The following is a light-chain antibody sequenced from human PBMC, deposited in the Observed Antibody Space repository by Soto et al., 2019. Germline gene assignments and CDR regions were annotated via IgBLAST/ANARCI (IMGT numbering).Light chain of an antibody. V-gene: IGLV2-14*01. CDR1: XSDVGGYTY. Sequence: QSVLTQPXXXSXSPGQXXXXXXXXXXSDVGGYTYVSWYQQHPGKAPKLIIYDVSNRPSGVSNRFSGSKSGNTASLTISGLQAEDEADYYCSSYTSSSTFYVFGTG. CDR2: DVS. CDR3: SSYTSSSTFYV. J-gene: IGLJ1*01.